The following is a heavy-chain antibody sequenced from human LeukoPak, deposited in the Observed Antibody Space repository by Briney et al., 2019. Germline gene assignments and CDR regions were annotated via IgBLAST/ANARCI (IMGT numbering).Heavy chain of an antibody. V-gene: IGHV1-18*01. CDR1: GYTFTRYG. J-gene: IGHJ5*02. D-gene: IGHD2-15*01. CDR2: ISANNGNT. CDR3: ARVSCSGGSCYAGWFDP. Sequence: ASVKVSCKASGYTFTRYGIIWVRQAPGQGLEWMGWISANNGNTNYAQKLQGRVTITADESTSTAYMELSSLRSEDTAVYYCARVSCSGGSCYAGWFDPWGQGTLVTVSS.